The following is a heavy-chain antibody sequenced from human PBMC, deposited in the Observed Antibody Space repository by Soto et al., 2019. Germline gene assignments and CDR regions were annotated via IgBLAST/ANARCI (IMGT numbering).Heavy chain of an antibody. D-gene: IGHD2-15*01. Sequence: SETLSLTCTVSGSSISSSSYYWGWIRQPPGKGLEWIGSIYYSGSTYYNPSLKSRVTISVDTSKNQFSLKLSSVTAADTAVYYCARPLTSFLAGVAATYGAFDIWGQGTMVTVSS. V-gene: IGHV4-39*01. CDR1: GSSISSSSYY. CDR3: ARPLTSFLAGVAATYGAFDI. J-gene: IGHJ3*02. CDR2: IYYSGST.